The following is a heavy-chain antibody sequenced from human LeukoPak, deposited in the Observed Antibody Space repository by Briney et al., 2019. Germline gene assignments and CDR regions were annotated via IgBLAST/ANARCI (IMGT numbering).Heavy chain of an antibody. Sequence: ASVKVSCKASGYTFTSYAMHWVRQAPGQRLEWMGWINAGNGNTKYSQEFQGRVTITRDTSASTAYMELSSLRSEDMAVYYCARDRGYCSGGSCYHDAFDIWGQGTMVTVSS. D-gene: IGHD2-15*01. CDR1: GYTFTSYA. CDR3: ARDRGYCSGGSCYHDAFDI. J-gene: IGHJ3*02. CDR2: INAGNGNT. V-gene: IGHV1-3*03.